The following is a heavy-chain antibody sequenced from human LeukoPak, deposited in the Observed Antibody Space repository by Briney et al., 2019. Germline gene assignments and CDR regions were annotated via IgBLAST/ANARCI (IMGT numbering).Heavy chain of an antibody. CDR2: IYAGDTI. CDR3: ATIGTGDYREDS. D-gene: IGHD3/OR15-3a*01. J-gene: IGHJ4*02. Sequence: PGGSLRLSCVVSEFSVRNNYVSWVRQAPGKGLEWVSVIYAGDTIHYADSVKGRFTISRDNSKNTVYLQMNSLRAEDTALYYCATIGTGDYREDSWGQGTLSPSPQ. CDR1: EFSVRNNY. V-gene: IGHV3-66*01.